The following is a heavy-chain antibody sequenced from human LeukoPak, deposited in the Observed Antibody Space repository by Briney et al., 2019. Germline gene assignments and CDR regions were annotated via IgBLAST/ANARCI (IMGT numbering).Heavy chain of an antibody. J-gene: IGHJ4*02. CDR3: ARDILATSIAAPYY. Sequence: SETLSLTCTVSGGSINSSNYYWGWIRQPPGKGLEWIGSIYYSGSTYYNPSLKSRVTISVDTSKNQFSLRLSSVNAADTAVYYCARDILATSIAAPYYWGQGTLVTVSS. CDR2: IYYSGST. V-gene: IGHV4-39*07. D-gene: IGHD6-13*01. CDR1: GGSINSSNYY.